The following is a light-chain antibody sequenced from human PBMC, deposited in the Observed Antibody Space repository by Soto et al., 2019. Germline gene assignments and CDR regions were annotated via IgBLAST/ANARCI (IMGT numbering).Light chain of an antibody. Sequence: EMVMTQSPATLSVPPGERATLSCRASQSVSSNLAWYQQKPGQAPRLLIYGASTRATGIPARFSGSGSGTEFTLTISSLQSEDFAVYYCQQYGSSSWTFGQGTKVDIK. CDR3: QQYGSSSWT. CDR1: QSVSSN. J-gene: IGKJ1*01. CDR2: GAS. V-gene: IGKV3-15*01.